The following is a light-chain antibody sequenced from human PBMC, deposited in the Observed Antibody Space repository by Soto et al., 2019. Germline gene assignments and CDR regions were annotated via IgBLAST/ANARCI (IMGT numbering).Light chain of an antibody. J-gene: IGLJ2*01. CDR2: EVS. Sequence: QYVLTQPASVSGSPGQSITISCTGTSSDVGGYNYVSWYQQHPGKAPKLMIYEVSNRPSGVSNRFSGSKSGNTASLTISGLQAEDEADYYCSSYTSRSTLVFGGGTKLTVL. CDR1: SSDVGGYNY. CDR3: SSYTSRSTLV. V-gene: IGLV2-14*01.